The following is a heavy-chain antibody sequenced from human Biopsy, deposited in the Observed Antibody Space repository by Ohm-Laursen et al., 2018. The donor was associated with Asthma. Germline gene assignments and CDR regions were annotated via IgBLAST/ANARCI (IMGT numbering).Heavy chain of an antibody. CDR3: AKASCYYFSCDLDV. CDR2: ISPIFGSI. V-gene: IGHV1-69*13. J-gene: IGHJ6*02. CDR1: GYTFSNYA. Sequence: SVKVSCKASGYTFSNYAISWVRQAPGQGLEWMGWISPIFGSIKYAEKFQGRVTLTADVFTNTVHMELTSLRSDDTAVLYCAKASCYYFSCDLDVWGQGTTVIVSS.